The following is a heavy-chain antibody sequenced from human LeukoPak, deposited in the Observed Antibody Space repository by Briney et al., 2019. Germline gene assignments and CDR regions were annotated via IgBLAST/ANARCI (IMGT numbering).Heavy chain of an antibody. D-gene: IGHD3-10*01. Sequence: GGSLRLSCAASGFTLSSYGMSWVRQAPGQGLEWVSAISTSGESTYYADSVKGHFTISRDNSKNTLYLQMNSLRAEDTAIYFCAKGSGNGYGSGPFDYWGQGTLVTVSS. V-gene: IGHV3-23*01. CDR3: AKGSGNGYGSGPFDY. CDR1: GFTLSSYG. J-gene: IGHJ4*02. CDR2: ISTSGEST.